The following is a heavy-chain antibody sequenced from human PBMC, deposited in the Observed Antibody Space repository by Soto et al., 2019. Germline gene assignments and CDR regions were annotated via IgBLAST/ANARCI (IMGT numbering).Heavy chain of an antibody. Sequence: ASVKVSCKASGYTFTSYYMHWVRQAPGQGLEWMGIINPSGGSTSYAQKFQGRVTMTRDTSINTAYMELNRLRSDDTAVYYCAKETTGGYYGMDVWGQGTTVTVSS. D-gene: IGHD7-27*01. CDR2: INPSGGST. V-gene: IGHV1-46*01. J-gene: IGHJ6*02. CDR3: AKETTGGYYGMDV. CDR1: GYTFTSYY.